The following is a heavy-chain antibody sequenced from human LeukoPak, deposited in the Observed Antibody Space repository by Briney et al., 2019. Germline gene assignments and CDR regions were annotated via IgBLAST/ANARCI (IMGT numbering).Heavy chain of an antibody. J-gene: IGHJ3*02. D-gene: IGHD6-13*01. Sequence: GGSLRLSCAASGFTFSSYSMNWVRQAPGKGLEWVSPISSSSSYIYYADSVRGRFIISRDNAKNSLYLQMNSLRAEDTAVYYCARSVYSSSWYDAFDIWGQGTMVTVSS. V-gene: IGHV3-21*01. CDR1: GFTFSSYS. CDR2: ISSSSSYI. CDR3: ARSVYSSSWYDAFDI.